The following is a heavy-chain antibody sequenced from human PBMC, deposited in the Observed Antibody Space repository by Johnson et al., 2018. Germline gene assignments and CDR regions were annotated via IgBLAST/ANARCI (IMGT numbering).Heavy chain of an antibody. CDR1: GFTFSSYG. Sequence: QVQLVQSGGGVVQPGRSLRLSCEASGFTFSSYGMHGVRQAPGQGLEWVAVIWYDGSNKYYADSGKGRFTISRDNSKNTLYRQRNSLRAEETAGYYCGTGQQLDNLVVWVKGTTVTVSA. J-gene: IGHJ6*04. V-gene: IGHV3-33*08. CDR2: IWYDGSNK. CDR3: GTGQQLDNLVV. D-gene: IGHD6-13*01.